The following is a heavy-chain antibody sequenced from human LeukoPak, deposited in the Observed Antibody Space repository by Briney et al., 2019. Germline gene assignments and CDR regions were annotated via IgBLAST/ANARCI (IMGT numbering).Heavy chain of an antibody. CDR3: AGIGAGSSRDY. D-gene: IGHD6-13*01. CDR1: GFTFSTYG. CDR2: ISFDGSNK. V-gene: IGHV3-30*03. Sequence: GRSLRLSCAASGFTFSTYGMHWVRQAPGKGLEWVAGISFDGSNKYYADSVKGRFTISRDNSKNTLFLQMNSLRAEDTAVYYCAGIGAGSSRDYWGQGTLVTVSS. J-gene: IGHJ4*02.